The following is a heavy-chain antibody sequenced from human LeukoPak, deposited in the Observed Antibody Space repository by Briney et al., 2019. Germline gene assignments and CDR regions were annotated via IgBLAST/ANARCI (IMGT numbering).Heavy chain of an antibody. V-gene: IGHV4-59*01. CDR2: IYYTRST. CDR1: GGSISSYY. D-gene: IGHD5-12*01. CDR3: GRGGYGDYDRHFDY. J-gene: IGHJ4*02. Sequence: SETLSLTCTVSGGSISSYYWSWIRQPPGKGLEWIGYIYYTRSTNYNPSLKSRVTISVDTSKNQFSLNLSSVTAADTAVYYCGRGGYGDYDRHFDYWGQGTLVTVSS.